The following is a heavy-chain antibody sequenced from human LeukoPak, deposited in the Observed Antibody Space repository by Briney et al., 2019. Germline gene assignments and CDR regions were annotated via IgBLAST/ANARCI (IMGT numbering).Heavy chain of an antibody. J-gene: IGHJ6*03. Sequence: SSVTVSCQASGGIFLTLAISWVGQAAGQGLDWMGGIIPIFGIPDSAQKFQGRLTITADESKTTAYMELSSQRSDDTAIYYCGLSGNYYYYYMDVWGKGTTVTIS. CDR3: GLSGNYYYYYMDV. V-gene: IGHV1-69*13. CDR2: IIPIFGIP. D-gene: IGHD6-25*01. CDR1: GGIFLTLA.